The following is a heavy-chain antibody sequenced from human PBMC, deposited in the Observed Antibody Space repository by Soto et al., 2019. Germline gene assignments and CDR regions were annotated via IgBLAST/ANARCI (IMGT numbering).Heavy chain of an antibody. J-gene: IGHJ6*02. CDR3: AKSPGSGWAYYYYGMDV. CDR2: ISGSVSST. V-gene: IGHV3-23*01. CDR1: GFTFSSYA. Sequence: GGSLRLSCAASGFTFSSYAMSWVRQAPGKGLEWVSAISGSVSSTYYADSVKGRFTISRDNSKNTLYLQMNSLRAEDTAVYYCAKSPGSGWAYYYYGMDVWGQGTTVTVSS. D-gene: IGHD6-19*01.